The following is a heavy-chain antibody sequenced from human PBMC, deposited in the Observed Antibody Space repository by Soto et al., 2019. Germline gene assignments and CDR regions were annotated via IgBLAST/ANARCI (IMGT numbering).Heavy chain of an antibody. Sequence: PSETLSLTCTVSGGSISSSSHYWGWIRQPPGKGLEWIVSIYYSGSTYYNPSLQSRVTISVDTSKNQFSLKLSSVTAADTAVYYCARHVGGDYGDYMYYFDYWGQGTLVTVSS. CDR3: ARHVGGDYGDYMYYFDY. CDR2: IYYSGST. V-gene: IGHV4-39*01. CDR1: GGSISSSSHY. D-gene: IGHD4-17*01. J-gene: IGHJ4*02.